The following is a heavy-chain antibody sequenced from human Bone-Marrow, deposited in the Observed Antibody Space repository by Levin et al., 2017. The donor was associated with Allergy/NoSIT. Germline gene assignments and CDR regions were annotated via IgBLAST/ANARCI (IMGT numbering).Heavy chain of an antibody. Sequence: AGGSLRLSCAASGFTFSSYWMSWVRQAPGKGLEWVANIKQDGSEKYYVDSVKGRFTISRDNAKNSLYLQMNSLRAEDTAVYYCARDRGITIFGVVIIVWPRDGYGMDVWGQGTTVTVSS. V-gene: IGHV3-7*01. D-gene: IGHD3-3*01. CDR2: IKQDGSEK. CDR1: GFTFSSYW. CDR3: ARDRGITIFGVVIIVWPRDGYGMDV. J-gene: IGHJ6*02.